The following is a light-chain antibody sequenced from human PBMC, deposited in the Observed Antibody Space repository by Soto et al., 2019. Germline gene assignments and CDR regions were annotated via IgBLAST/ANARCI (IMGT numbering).Light chain of an antibody. CDR2: AAS. CDR1: QGISSY. J-gene: IGKJ4*01. Sequence: IQLTQSPSSLSASVGDRVTITCRASQGISSYLGWYQQKPGKAPKLLIYAASTLQTGVPSRFSGGGSGTDFTLIISSLQPEDFATYYCQQLNVYPSTFGGGTKVEIK. CDR3: QQLNVYPST. V-gene: IGKV1-9*01.